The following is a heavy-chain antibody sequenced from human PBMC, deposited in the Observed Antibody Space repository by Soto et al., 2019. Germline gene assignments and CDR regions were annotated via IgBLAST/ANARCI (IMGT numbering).Heavy chain of an antibody. Sequence: SETLSLTCTVSGCSISSYYLSWIRQPPGKGLEWIGYIYYSGSTNYNPSLKSRVTISVDTSKNQFSLKLSSVTAADAAVYYCARDFITGSGWFDPWGQRTLVTVSS. CDR2: IYYSGST. D-gene: IGHD1-20*01. V-gene: IGHV4-59*01. CDR3: ARDFITGSGWFDP. J-gene: IGHJ5*02. CDR1: GCSISSYY.